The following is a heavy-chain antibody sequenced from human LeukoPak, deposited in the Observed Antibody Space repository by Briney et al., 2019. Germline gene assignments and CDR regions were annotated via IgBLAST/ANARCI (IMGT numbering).Heavy chain of an antibody. CDR1: GFIISNYA. D-gene: IGHD6-13*01. V-gene: IGHV3-64D*06. J-gene: IGHJ4*02. Sequence: GGSLRLSCSASGFIISNYAMHWVRQAPGKGLEYVSAISANGGSTYYADSVKGRFTISRDNSKNTLYLQMSSLRAEDTAIYHCVKDLYRGDTSSWYYFDYWGQGTMVTGSS. CDR2: ISANGGST. CDR3: VKDLYRGDTSSWYYFDY.